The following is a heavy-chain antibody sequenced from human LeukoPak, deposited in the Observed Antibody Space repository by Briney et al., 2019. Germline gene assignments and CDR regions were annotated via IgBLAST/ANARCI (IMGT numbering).Heavy chain of an antibody. D-gene: IGHD6-13*01. CDR1: GFTFGTHD. CDR3: ARDYIASL. CDR2: ISRSGSTK. J-gene: IGHJ3*01. Sequence: PGGSLRLSCAASGFTFGTHDMGWVRQAPGKGLEWVSYISRSGSTKYYADSVKGRFTISRDNAKNSLYLQMSSLRAEDTAVYYCARDYIASLWGQGTMVTVSS. V-gene: IGHV3-48*03.